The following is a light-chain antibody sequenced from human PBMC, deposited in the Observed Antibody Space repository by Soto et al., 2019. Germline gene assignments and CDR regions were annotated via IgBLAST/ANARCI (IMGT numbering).Light chain of an antibody. V-gene: IGKV1-17*01. CDR3: QQYFEWPPMT. Sequence: DIQMTQSPSSLSASVGDRVTITCRASQGIRNDLGWYQQKPGKAPKRLIYAASSLQSGVPSRFSGSGSGTEFTLTISSLRSEYSAIYYCQQYFEWPPMTFGQGTKVEI. J-gene: IGKJ1*01. CDR1: QGIRND. CDR2: AAS.